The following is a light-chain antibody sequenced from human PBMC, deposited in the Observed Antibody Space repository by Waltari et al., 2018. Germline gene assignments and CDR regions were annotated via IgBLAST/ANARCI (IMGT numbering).Light chain of an antibody. V-gene: IGLV1-47*01. CDR2: RDN. J-gene: IGLJ3*02. CDR3: GGWDDSLNGWV. Sequence: QSVMTQSPSASGTPGQRVTISCSGSSSNIGNNHVYWYQQLPGAAPKLLISRDNQRPSGVPDRFSVSKSGTSASLAISGLRSEDEADYYCGGWDDSLNGWVFGGGTKLTVL. CDR1: SSNIGNNH.